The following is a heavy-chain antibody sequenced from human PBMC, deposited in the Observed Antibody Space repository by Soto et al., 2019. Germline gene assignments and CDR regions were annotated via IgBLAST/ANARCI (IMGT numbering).Heavy chain of an antibody. V-gene: IGHV4-39*01. CDR1: GGSISSSNYY. J-gene: IGHJ5*02. CDR2: IYYIGST. Sequence: QLQLQESGPGLVKPSETLSLTCTVSGGSISSSNYYWGWIRQPPGKGLEWIGSIYYIGSTYSNPSLKSRITISVDTSKNQSSLKLSSVTAADTAVYYCARLSILTGYPRWFDPWGQGTLVTVSS. CDR3: ARLSILTGYPRWFDP. D-gene: IGHD3-9*01.